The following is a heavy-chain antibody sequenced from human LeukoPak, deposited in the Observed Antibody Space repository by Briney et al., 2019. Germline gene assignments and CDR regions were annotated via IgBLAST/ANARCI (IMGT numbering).Heavy chain of an antibody. CDR3: TTENRVRGVIPTFDY. V-gene: IGHV3-15*01. CDR2: IKSKTDGGTT. J-gene: IGHJ4*02. D-gene: IGHD3-10*01. Sequence: GGSLRLSCAASGFTFSNAWMSWVRQAPGKGLEWVGRIKSKTDGGTTDYAAPVKGRFTISRDDSKNTLYLQMNSLKTEDTAVYYCTTENRVRGVIPTFDYWGQGTLVTVSS. CDR1: GFTFSNAW.